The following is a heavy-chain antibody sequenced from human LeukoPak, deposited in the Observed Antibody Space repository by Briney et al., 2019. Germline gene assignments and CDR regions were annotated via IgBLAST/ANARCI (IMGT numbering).Heavy chain of an antibody. CDR2: IYSGGST. V-gene: IGHV3-53*01. D-gene: IGHD3-10*01. CDR3: ARRPPFGELALKPWYYYGMDV. J-gene: IGHJ6*02. CDR1: GFTVSSNY. Sequence: GGSLRLSCAASGFTVSSNYMSWVRQAPGKGLEWVSVIYSGGSTYYADSVKGRFTISRDNSKNTLYLQMNSLRAEDTAAYYCARRPPFGELALKPWYYYGMDVWGQGTTVTVSS.